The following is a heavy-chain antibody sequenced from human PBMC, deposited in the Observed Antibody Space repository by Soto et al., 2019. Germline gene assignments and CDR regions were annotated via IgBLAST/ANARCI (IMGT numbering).Heavy chain of an antibody. V-gene: IGHV1-2*04. D-gene: IGHD3-22*01. CDR3: ARVLRGGEYYDSSGYYFLDAFDI. Sequence: VKVSCKASGDTFTGHYMHWVRQAPGQGLEWMGWINPNSGGTNYAQKFQGWVTMTRDTSISTAYMELSRLRSDDTAVYYCARVLRGGEYYDSSGYYFLDAFDIWGQGTMVTVSS. CDR1: GDTFTGHY. CDR2: INPNSGGT. J-gene: IGHJ3*02.